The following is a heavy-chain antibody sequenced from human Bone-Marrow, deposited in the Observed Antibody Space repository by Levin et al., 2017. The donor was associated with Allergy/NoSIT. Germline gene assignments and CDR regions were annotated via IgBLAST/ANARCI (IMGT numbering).Heavy chain of an antibody. CDR2: IIPIFGTA. J-gene: IGHJ4*02. Sequence: SVKVSCKASGGTFSSYAISWVRQAPGQGLEWMGGIIPIFGTANYAQKFQGRVTITADESTSTAYMELSSLRSEDTAVYYCARDRPRYGGFDYWGQGTLVTVSS. V-gene: IGHV1-69*13. D-gene: IGHD4-23*01. CDR3: ARDRPRYGGFDY. CDR1: GGTFSSYA.